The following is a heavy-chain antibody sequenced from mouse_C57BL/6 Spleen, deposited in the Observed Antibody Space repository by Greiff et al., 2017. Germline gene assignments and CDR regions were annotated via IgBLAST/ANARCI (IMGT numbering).Heavy chain of an antibody. J-gene: IGHJ4*01. Sequence: VKLVESGPGLVQPSQSLSITCTVSGFSLTSYGVHWVRQSPGKGLEWLGVIWRGGSTDYNAAFMSRLSITKDNSKSQVFFKMNSLQADDTAIYYCATIYYDYDGYYAMDYWGQGTSVTVSS. CDR2: IWRGGST. V-gene: IGHV2-5*01. CDR1: GFSLTSYG. CDR3: ATIYYDYDGYYAMDY. D-gene: IGHD2-4*01.